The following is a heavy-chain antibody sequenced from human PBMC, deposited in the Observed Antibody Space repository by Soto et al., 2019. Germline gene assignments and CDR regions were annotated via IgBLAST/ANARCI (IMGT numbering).Heavy chain of an antibody. Sequence: TPSLTRAVYGGAFSGYYRSWVRQPPGKGVEWIGEINHSGSTNYNPSLKSRVTISVDTSKNQFSLKLSSVTAADTAVYYCARGPSEERITIFGVVITYFDYWGQGTLVTVSS. D-gene: IGHD3-3*01. J-gene: IGHJ4*02. V-gene: IGHV4-34*01. CDR3: ARGPSEERITIFGVVITYFDY. CDR1: GGAFSGYY. CDR2: INHSGST.